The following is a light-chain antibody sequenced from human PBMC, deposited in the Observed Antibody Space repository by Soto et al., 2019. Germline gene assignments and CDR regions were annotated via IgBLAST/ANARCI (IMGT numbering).Light chain of an antibody. CDR2: EVS. V-gene: IGLV2-14*01. CDR3: TSYTGSHSLPYV. CDR1: SSDIGAYNR. J-gene: IGLJ1*01. Sequence: QSVLAQPASVSGSPGQSITISCTGTSSDIGAYNRVSWYQQHPGEAPKLLISEVSSRPSGVSSRFSGSKSGNTASLTISGLQAEDEADYYCTSYTGSHSLPYVFGTGTKVTVL.